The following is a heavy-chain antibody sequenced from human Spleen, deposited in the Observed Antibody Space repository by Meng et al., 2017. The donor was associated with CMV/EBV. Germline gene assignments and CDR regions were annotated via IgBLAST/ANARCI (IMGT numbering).Heavy chain of an antibody. Sequence: GKSLQISCAASGFTFRSYWMYWVRQAPGKGLVWVSRINSDGSSTSNADSVKGRFTISRDNAKNTLYLQMNSLRAEDTAVYFCAREGYGFSYPRYGMDVWGQGTTVTVSS. J-gene: IGHJ6*02. CDR2: INSDGSST. CDR3: AREGYGFSYPRYGMDV. D-gene: IGHD3-3*01. CDR1: GFTFRSYW. V-gene: IGHV3-74*01.